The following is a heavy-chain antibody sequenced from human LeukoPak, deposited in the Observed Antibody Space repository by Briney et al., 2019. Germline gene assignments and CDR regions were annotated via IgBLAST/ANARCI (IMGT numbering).Heavy chain of an antibody. CDR3: ARELGQQLANWFDP. CDR1: GGSISSYY. J-gene: IGHJ5*02. Sequence: SETLSLTCTVSGGSISSYYWSWIRQPAGKGREWIGRIYTSGSTNYNPSPKSRVTMSVDTSKNQFSLKLSSVTAADTAVYYCARELGQQLANWFDPWGQGTLVTVSS. D-gene: IGHD6-13*01. V-gene: IGHV4-4*07. CDR2: IYTSGST.